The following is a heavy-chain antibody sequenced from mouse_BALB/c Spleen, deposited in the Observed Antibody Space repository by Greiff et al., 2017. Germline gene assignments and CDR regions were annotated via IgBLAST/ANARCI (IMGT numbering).Heavy chain of an antibody. Sequence: VQLQQSGAELVRPGTSVKVSCKASGYAFTNYLIEWVKQRPGQGLEWIGVINPGSGGTNYNEKFKGKATLTADKSSSTAYMQLSSLTSDDSAVYFCARCDGFWFAYWGQGTLVTVSA. V-gene: IGHV1-54*01. J-gene: IGHJ3*01. CDR2: INPGSGGT. CDR1: GYAFTNYL. D-gene: IGHD2-3*01. CDR3: ARCDGFWFAY.